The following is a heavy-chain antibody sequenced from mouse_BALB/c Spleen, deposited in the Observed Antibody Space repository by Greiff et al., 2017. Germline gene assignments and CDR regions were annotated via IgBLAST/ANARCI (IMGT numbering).Heavy chain of an antibody. CDR3: ARGDRDAWFAY. CDR2: IWAGGST. J-gene: IGHJ3*01. CDR1: GFSLTSYG. Sequence: VKLMESGPGLVAPSQSLSITCTVSGFSLTSYGVHWVRQPPGKGLEWLGVIWAGGSTNYNSALMSRLSISKDNSKSQVFLKMNSLQTDDTAMYYCARGDRDAWFAYWGQGTLVTVSA. V-gene: IGHV2-9*02. D-gene: IGHD3-3*01.